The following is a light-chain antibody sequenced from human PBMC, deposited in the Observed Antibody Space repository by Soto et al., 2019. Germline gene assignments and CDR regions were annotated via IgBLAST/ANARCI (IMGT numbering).Light chain of an antibody. Sequence: DIVLTQSPGTLSLSPGERATLSCRASQSVRSNYLAWYQQKPGQAPRLLIYGASSRATGIPDRFSGSGSGTDFTLTISRLEPEDFAVYYCQQYGSSQITFGQGTRLEIK. V-gene: IGKV3-20*01. CDR1: QSVRSNY. J-gene: IGKJ5*01. CDR2: GAS. CDR3: QQYGSSQIT.